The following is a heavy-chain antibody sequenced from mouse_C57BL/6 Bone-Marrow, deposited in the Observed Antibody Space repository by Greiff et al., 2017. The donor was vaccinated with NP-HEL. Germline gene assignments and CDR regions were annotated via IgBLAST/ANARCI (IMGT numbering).Heavy chain of an antibody. CDR1: GFPITSGYY. CDR3: PGDRGYYGSSPYWYFDV. V-gene: IGHV12-3*01. CDR2: ITHSGET. D-gene: IGHD1-1*01. J-gene: IGHJ1*03. Sequence: VHLVESGPGLVKPSQSLFLTCSITGFPITSGYYWIWIRQSPGKPLEWMGYITHSGETFYNPSLQSPISITRETSKNQFFLQLNSGTTEDTAMYYCPGDRGYYGSSPYWYFDVWGTGTTVTVSS.